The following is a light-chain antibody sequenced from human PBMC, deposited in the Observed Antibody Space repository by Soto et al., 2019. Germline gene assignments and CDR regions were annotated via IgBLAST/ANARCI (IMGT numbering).Light chain of an antibody. V-gene: IGKV3D-20*02. J-gene: IGKJ1*01. Sequence: EIVLTQSPGTLSLSPGERATLSCRASQSVSSSYLAWYQQKPAQSPRLLIYDSSSRATGIPARFSGTGSGTDFTLTISSLEPEDFAVYYCQQRSNWPITFGQGTKVDI. CDR2: DSS. CDR1: QSVSSSY. CDR3: QQRSNWPIT.